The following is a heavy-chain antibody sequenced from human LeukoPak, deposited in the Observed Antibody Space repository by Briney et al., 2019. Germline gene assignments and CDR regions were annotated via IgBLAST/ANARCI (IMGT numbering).Heavy chain of an antibody. CDR2: INSDGSST. J-gene: IGHJ4*02. D-gene: IGHD4/OR15-4a*01. CDR1: GFSFSVYW. Sequence: GGSLRLSCAASGFSFSVYWMHWVRQAPGKGLVWVSRINSDGSSTNDADSVKGRFTISRDNAKNTLYLQMNSLRAEDTAVYYCARARMGAYFDYWGQGILVTVSS. CDR3: ARARMGAYFDY. V-gene: IGHV3-74*01.